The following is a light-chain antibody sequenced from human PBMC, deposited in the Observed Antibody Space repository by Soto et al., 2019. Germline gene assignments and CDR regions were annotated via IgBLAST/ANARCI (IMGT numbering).Light chain of an antibody. CDR2: AAS. CDR3: QQLDRFPLT. J-gene: IGKJ5*01. Sequence: IQLTQSPSSLSASVGDRVTITCRASQSISRYLNWYQQKPGRAPKLLIYAASSLQTGVPLRFSGSGSGTDFILTISSLQPEDVATYYCQQLDRFPLTFGQGTRLEIK. V-gene: IGKV1-39*01. CDR1: QSISRY.